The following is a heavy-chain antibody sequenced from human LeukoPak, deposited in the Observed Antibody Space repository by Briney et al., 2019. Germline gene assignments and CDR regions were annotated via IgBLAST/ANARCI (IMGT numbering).Heavy chain of an antibody. CDR2: ISGSGGST. V-gene: IGHV3-23*01. Sequence: GGSLRLSCAASGFTFSSYAMSWVRQAPGKGLEWVSAISGSGGSTYYADSVKGRFTISRDNSKNTLYLQMNSLRAEDTAVYYCAKDRDIVVVVAGYYGMDVWGQGTTVAVSS. D-gene: IGHD2-15*01. CDR1: GFTFSSYA. J-gene: IGHJ6*02. CDR3: AKDRDIVVVVAGYYGMDV.